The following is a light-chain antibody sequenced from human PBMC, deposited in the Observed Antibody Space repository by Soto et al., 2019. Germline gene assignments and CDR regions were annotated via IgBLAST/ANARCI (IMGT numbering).Light chain of an antibody. V-gene: IGLV2-23*02. CDR2: HVH. Sequence: QSALTQPASVSGSPGQSITISCTGTSSDVGGYNLVSWYQQHPGKAPKLMIYHVHKRPSGVSSRFSGSKSGNTASLTISGLQAEDEADYYCCSHAGNRIRVFGGGTKLTVL. CDR1: SSDVGGYNL. CDR3: CSHAGNRIRV. J-gene: IGLJ3*02.